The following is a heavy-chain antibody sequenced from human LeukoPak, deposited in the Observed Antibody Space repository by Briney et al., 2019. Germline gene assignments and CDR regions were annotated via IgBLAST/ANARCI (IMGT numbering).Heavy chain of an antibody. CDR2: IYSGGST. Sequence: GGSLRLSCAASGFTFSNYWMNWVRQAPGKGLEWVSVIYSGGSTHYADSVKGRFTISRDNSKNTLYLQMNSLRAEDTAVYYCARDLWGVIDYWGQGTLVTVSS. V-gene: IGHV3-66*01. CDR1: GFTFSNYW. J-gene: IGHJ4*02. D-gene: IGHD3-16*02. CDR3: ARDLWGVIDY.